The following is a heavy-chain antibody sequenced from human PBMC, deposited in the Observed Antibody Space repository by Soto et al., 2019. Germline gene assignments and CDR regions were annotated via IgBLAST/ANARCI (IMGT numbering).Heavy chain of an antibody. D-gene: IGHD5-18*01. CDR3: AKGDTAMIDYYYYGMDV. CDR1: GFTFSSYG. J-gene: IGHJ6*02. V-gene: IGHV3-30*18. Sequence: GGSLRLSCAASGFTFSSYGMHWVRQAPGKGLEWVAVISYDGSNKYYADPVKGRFTISRDNSKNTLYLQMNSLRAEDTAVYYCAKGDTAMIDYYYYGMDVWGQGTTVTVSS. CDR2: ISYDGSNK.